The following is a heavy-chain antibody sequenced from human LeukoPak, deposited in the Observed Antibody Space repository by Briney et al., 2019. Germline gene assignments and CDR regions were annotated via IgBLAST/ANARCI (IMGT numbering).Heavy chain of an antibody. CDR3: AKVKGYSGTLFDY. V-gene: IGHV3-30*18. D-gene: IGHD1-26*01. CDR2: ISYDGSNK. J-gene: IGHJ4*02. CDR1: GFTFSSYG. Sequence: PGGSLRLSCAASGFTFSSYGMHWVRQAPGKGLEWVAVISYDGSNKYYADSVKGRFTISRDNSKNTLYLQMNSLRAEDTAVYYCAKVKGYSGTLFDYWGQGTLVTVSS.